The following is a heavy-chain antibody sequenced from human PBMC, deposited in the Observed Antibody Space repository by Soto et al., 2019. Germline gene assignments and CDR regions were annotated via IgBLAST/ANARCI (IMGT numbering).Heavy chain of an antibody. V-gene: IGHV4-59*04. J-gene: IGHJ4*02. CDR3: ARVAYYYDSSGYFY. Sequence: PSETLSLTCTVSGGSISPYYWSWIRQPPGKGLEWIGSISYSGTTYFRSSLQSRVTMSVDTSKSHFSLNLTSVTAADTAVYYCARVAYYYDSSGYFYWGQGTLVTVSS. CDR2: ISYSGTT. CDR1: GGSISPYY. D-gene: IGHD3-22*01.